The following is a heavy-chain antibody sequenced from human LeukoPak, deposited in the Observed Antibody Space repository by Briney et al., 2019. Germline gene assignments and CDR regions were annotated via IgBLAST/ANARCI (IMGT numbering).Heavy chain of an antibody. CDR1: GYTFTSYD. CDR2: MNPNSGNT. CDR3: ARGPLSSPGYYYYAMDV. V-gene: IGHV1-8*01. D-gene: IGHD2/OR15-2a*01. Sequence: ASVKVSCKASGYTFTSYDINWVRQATGQGLEWMGWMNPNSGNTGYAQKFQGRVTMTRNTSISTAYMELSSLRSEDTAVYYCARGPLSSPGYYYYAMDVWGQGTTVTVS. J-gene: IGHJ6*02.